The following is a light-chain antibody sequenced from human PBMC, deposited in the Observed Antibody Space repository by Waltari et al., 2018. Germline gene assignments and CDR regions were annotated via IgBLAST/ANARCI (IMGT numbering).Light chain of an antibody. CDR3: QVWDSTSDHWV. Sequence: SYVLTQPPSVSVAPGQTARITCGGNNIGTYHVHWYQQKPGQAPVLVVYDDTARPSGIPGRFSGSNSGNTATLTISRVEAGDEADYHCQVWDSTSDHWVFGGGTKLTVL. CDR1: NIGTYH. J-gene: IGLJ3*02. CDR2: DDT. V-gene: IGLV3-21*02.